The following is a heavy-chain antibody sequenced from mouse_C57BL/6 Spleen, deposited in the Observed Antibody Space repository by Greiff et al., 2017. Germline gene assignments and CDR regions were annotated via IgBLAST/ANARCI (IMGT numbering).Heavy chain of an antibody. V-gene: IGHV1-64*01. J-gene: IGHJ3*01. Sequence: QVQLQQPGAELVKPGASVKLSCKASGYTFTSYWMHWVKQRPGQGLEWIGMIHPNSGSTNYNEKFKSKATLTVDKSSSPAYMQLSSLTSEDSAVYYWAPWAAQATEAYWGQGTLVTVSA. CDR2: IHPNSGST. D-gene: IGHD3-2*02. CDR3: APWAAQATEAY. CDR1: GYTFTSYW.